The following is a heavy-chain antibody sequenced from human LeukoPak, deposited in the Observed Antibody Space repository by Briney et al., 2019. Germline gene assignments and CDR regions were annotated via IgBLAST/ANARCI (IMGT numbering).Heavy chain of an antibody. Sequence: PSETLSLTCTVSGGSISSSSYYWGWIRQPPGKGLEWIGSIYYSGSTYYNPSLKSRVTISVDTSKNQFSLKLSSVTAADTAVYYCARPKVSYYYGIDVWGQGTTVTVSS. CDR2: IYYSGST. V-gene: IGHV4-39*01. CDR1: GGSISSSSYY. D-gene: IGHD4-4*01. J-gene: IGHJ6*02. CDR3: ARPKVSYYYGIDV.